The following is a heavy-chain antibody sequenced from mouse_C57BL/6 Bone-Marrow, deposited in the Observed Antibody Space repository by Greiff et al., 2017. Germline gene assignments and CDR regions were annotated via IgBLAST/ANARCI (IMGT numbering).Heavy chain of an antibody. CDR2: IYPRSGNT. CDR1: GYTFTSYG. J-gene: IGHJ2*01. Sequence: VQLQQSGAELARPGASVKLSCKASGYTFTSYGISWVKQRTGQGLEWIGEIYPRSGNTYYNEKFKGKATLTADKSSSTAYMELRSLTSEDSAVYFCARDPYYSGGSPFDYCGQGTTLTLSS. D-gene: IGHD1-1*01. V-gene: IGHV1-81*01. CDR3: ARDPYYSGGSPFDY.